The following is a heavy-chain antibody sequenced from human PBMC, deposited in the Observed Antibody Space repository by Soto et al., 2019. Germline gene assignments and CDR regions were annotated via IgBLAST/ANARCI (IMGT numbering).Heavy chain of an antibody. CDR1: GGTFSSYA. J-gene: IGHJ4*02. V-gene: IGHV1-69*01. CDR2: IIPIFGTA. Sequence: QVQLVQSGAEVKKPGSSVKVSCKASGGTFSSYAISWVRQAPGQGLEWMGGIIPIFGTANYAQKFQGRVTITADESTRTAYMELSSVRSEDTAVYYCARGGAAAGTNLPVKAFDYWGQGTLVTVSS. D-gene: IGHD6-13*01. CDR3: ARGGAAAGTNLPVKAFDY.